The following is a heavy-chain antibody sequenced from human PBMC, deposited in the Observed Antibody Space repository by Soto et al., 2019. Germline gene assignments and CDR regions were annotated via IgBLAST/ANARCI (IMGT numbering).Heavy chain of an antibody. CDR3: ARDTDGGSSGYYYGAIDY. D-gene: IGHD3-22*01. Sequence: SETLSLTCAVYGGSFSGYYWSWIRQPPGKGLEWIGEINHSGSTNYNPSLKSRVTISVDTSKNQFSLKLSSVTAADTAVYYCARDTDGGSSGYYYGAIDYWGQGTLVTVSS. CDR2: INHSGST. J-gene: IGHJ4*02. V-gene: IGHV4-34*01. CDR1: GGSFSGYY.